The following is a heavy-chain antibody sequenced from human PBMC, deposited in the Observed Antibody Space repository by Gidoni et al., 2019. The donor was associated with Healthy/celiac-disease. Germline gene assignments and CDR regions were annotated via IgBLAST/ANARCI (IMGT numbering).Heavy chain of an antibody. Sequence: EVQLVESGGGLVQPGGSLRLSCAASGFTFSSYWMSWVRQAPGKGLEWVANIKQDGSEKYYVDSVKGRFTISRDNAKNSLYLQMNSLRAEDTAVYYCARDSSSGWYGSSYGWYFDLWGRGTLVTVSS. V-gene: IGHV3-7*01. CDR1: GFTFSSYW. CDR2: IKQDGSEK. J-gene: IGHJ2*01. CDR3: ARDSSSGWYGSSYGWYFDL. D-gene: IGHD6-19*01.